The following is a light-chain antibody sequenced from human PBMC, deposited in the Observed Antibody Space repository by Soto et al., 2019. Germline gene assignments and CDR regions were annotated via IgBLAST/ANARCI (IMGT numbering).Light chain of an antibody. J-gene: IGKJ1*01. CDR2: GAS. Sequence: EMVLTHSPGTLSFSPGEIATLSFRASQGLSSSYLALYQQKPCQAPRLLIYGASNRATGIPDRFSGSGSGTDFPLTISRTESEDFAVSYCQQFLATFGQGTKVDIK. CDR1: QGLSSSY. V-gene: IGKV3-20*01. CDR3: QQFLAT.